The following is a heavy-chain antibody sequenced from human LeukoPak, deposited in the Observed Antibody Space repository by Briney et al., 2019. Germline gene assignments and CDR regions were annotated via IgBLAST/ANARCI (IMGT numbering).Heavy chain of an antibody. J-gene: IGHJ5*02. CDR3: ARGPDKDIVVVPATGNWFDP. CDR1: GYTFTSYG. V-gene: IGHV1-18*01. Sequence: ASVKVSCKAPGYTFTSYGISWVRQAPGQGLEWMGWISAYNGNTNYAQKLQGRVTMTTDTSTSTAYMELRSLRSDDTAVYYCARGPDKDIVVVPATGNWFDPWGQGTLVTVSS. CDR2: ISAYNGNT. D-gene: IGHD2-2*01.